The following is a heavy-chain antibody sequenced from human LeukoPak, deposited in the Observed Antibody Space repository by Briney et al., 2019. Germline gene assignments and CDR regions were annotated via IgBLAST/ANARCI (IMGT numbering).Heavy chain of an antibody. J-gene: IGHJ5*02. CDR2: INHSGST. CDR1: GGSFSGYY. CDR3: ARGGGYSSP. V-gene: IGHV4-34*01. Sequence: SETLSLTCAVYGGSFSGYYWSWIRQPPGKGLEWIGEINHSGSTNYNPSLKSRVTISVDTSKNQFSLKLSPVTAADTAVYYCARGGGYSSPWGQGTLVTVSS. D-gene: IGHD2-15*01.